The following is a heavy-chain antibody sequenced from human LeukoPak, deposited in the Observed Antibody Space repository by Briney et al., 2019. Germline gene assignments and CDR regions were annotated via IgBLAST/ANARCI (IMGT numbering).Heavy chain of an antibody. D-gene: IGHD6-19*01. J-gene: IGHJ4*02. Sequence: SETLSLTCAVYGGSFRGYYWSWIRQPPGKGLEWMGEINHSGSTNYNPSLKSRVTISVDTSKNQFSLKLSSVTAADTAVYYCARGGLSSGFYHYFDYWGQGTLVTVSS. CDR2: INHSGST. CDR1: GGSFRGYY. CDR3: ARGGLSSGFYHYFDY. V-gene: IGHV4-34*01.